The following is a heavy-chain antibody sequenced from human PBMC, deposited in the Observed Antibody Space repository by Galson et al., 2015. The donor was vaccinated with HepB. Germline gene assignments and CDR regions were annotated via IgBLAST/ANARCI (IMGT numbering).Heavy chain of an antibody. CDR1: GYTFTGYY. J-gene: IGHJ5*02. CDR2: INPNSGGT. Sequence: SVKVSCKASGYTFTGYYMHWVRQAPGHGLEWMGWINPNSGGTNYAQKFQGWVTMTRDTSISTAYMELSRLRSDDTAVYYCARVRYDFWSGFFWFDPWGQGTLVTVSS. V-gene: IGHV1-2*04. D-gene: IGHD3-3*01. CDR3: ARVRYDFWSGFFWFDP.